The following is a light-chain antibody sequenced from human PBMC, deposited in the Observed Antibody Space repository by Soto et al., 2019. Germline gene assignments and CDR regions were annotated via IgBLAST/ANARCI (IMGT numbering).Light chain of an antibody. CDR2: GAS. CDR1: QSVGRD. J-gene: IGKJ4*01. Sequence: IVMAHSPGTLSVSPGERATLSCRASQSVGRDLAWYQQKPGQAPRLLIYGASTWGTGIQASFSGSGYGEELNLKIRSMQSEDFAVYYCKQYNDWHFTFGGGTKVDIK. V-gene: IGKV3-15*01. CDR3: KQYNDWHFT.